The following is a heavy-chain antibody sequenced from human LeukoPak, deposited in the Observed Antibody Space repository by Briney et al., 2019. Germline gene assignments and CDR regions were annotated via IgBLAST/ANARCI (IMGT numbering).Heavy chain of an antibody. CDR3: ARDGGYSYQTIIGDTFDY. Sequence: GGSLRLSCAASRFTFSSYNMNWVRQAPGKGLEWVSSISSSSSYIYYADSVKGRFTISRDNSKNTLYLQMNSLRAEDTAVYYCARDGGYSYQTIIGDTFDYWGQGTLVTVSS. J-gene: IGHJ4*02. D-gene: IGHD5-18*01. V-gene: IGHV3-21*01. CDR2: ISSSSSYI. CDR1: RFTFSSYN.